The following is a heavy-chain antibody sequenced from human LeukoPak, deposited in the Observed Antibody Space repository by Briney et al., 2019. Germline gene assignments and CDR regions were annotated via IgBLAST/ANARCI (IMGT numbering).Heavy chain of an antibody. Sequence: GESLKISCMGSGYSFTTYWIGWVRQRPGRGLEWMGMIYPSDSDTRYSPAFQGQVTFSTDKSSGTAYLQWSSLKASDTAIYYCARHVHGYYFDFWGQGTLVTVSS. D-gene: IGHD6-25*01. CDR2: IYPSDSDT. J-gene: IGHJ4*02. V-gene: IGHV5-51*01. CDR3: ARHVHGYYFDF. CDR1: GYSFTTYW.